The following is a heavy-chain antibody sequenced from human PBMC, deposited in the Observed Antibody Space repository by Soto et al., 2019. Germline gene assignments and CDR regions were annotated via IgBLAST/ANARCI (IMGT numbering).Heavy chain of an antibody. CDR2: IIPIFGTA. J-gene: IGHJ4*02. CDR1: GGTFSSYA. D-gene: IGHD6-19*01. V-gene: IGHV1-69*12. CDR3: AREGLGSSGWSFDY. Sequence: QVQLVQSGAEVKKPGSSVKVSCKASGGTFSSYAISWVRQAPGQGLEWMGGIIPIFGTANYAQKFQGRVTYTADESPSTAYMKLSRLRSEDAAVYYCAREGLGSSGWSFDYWGQGTLVTVSS.